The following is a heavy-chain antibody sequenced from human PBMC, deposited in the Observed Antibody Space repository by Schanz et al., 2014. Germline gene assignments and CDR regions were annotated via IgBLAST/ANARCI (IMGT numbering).Heavy chain of an antibody. CDR1: GFIFSSYG. V-gene: IGHV3-33*01. CDR3: AREEGWGIAAAGPKHYYYGMDV. D-gene: IGHD6-13*01. J-gene: IGHJ6*02. Sequence: QVQLVESGGGVVQPGRSLRLSCAASGFIFSSYGLHWVRQAPGKGLEWVAVIWYDENNKYYADSVKGRFTMSRDNSKNTLYLQMNSLRAEDTAVYYCAREEGWGIAAAGPKHYYYGMDVWGQGTTXTVSS. CDR2: IWYDENNK.